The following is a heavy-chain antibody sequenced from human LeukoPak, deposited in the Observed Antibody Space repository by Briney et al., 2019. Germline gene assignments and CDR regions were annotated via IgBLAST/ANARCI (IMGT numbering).Heavy chain of an antibody. CDR2: INPNSGGT. CDR3: ARVKSSGFLRYYYYYGMDV. D-gene: IGHD6-19*01. J-gene: IGHJ6*02. V-gene: IGHV1-2*06. CDR1: GYTFTGYY. Sequence: ASVKVSCKASGYTFTGYYMHWVRQAPGQGLEWMGRINPNSGGTNYAQKFQGRVTMTRDTSISTAYMELSRLRSDDMAVYYCARVKSSGFLRYYYYYGMDVWGQGTTVTVSS.